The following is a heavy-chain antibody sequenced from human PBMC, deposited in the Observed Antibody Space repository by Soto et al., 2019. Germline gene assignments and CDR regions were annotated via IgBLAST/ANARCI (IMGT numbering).Heavy chain of an antibody. CDR1: GGTFSSYA. J-gene: IGHJ3*02. CDR3: ARDYSNLYSSHAFDI. Sequence: SVKVSCKASGGTFSSYAISWVRQTPGQGLEWMGGIIPIFGTANYAQKFQGRVTITADESTSTAYMELSSLRSEDTAVYYCARDYSNLYSSHAFDIWGQGTMVTVSS. D-gene: IGHD6-19*01. CDR2: IIPIFGTA. V-gene: IGHV1-69*13.